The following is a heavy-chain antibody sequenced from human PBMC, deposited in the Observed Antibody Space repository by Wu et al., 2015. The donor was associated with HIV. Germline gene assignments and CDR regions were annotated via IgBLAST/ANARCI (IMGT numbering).Heavy chain of an antibody. CDR3: ATQVSIVRFDP. V-gene: IGHV1-46*01. D-gene: IGHD5/OR15-5a*01. CDR2: INPSGGST. J-gene: IGHJ5*02. CDR1: GYTFTSYY. Sequence: QVQLVQSGAEVKKPGASVKVSCKASGYTFTSYYMHWVRQAPGQGLEWMGIINPSGGSTSYAQKFQGRVTMTRDTSTSTVYMELSSLRSDDTAIFYCATQVSIVRFDPWGQGTLVTVSS.